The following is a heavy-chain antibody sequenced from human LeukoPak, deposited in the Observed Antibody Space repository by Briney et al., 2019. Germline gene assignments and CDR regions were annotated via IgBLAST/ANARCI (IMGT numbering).Heavy chain of an antibody. D-gene: IGHD5-24*01. CDR3: ARHSRDGYNYDY. V-gene: IGHV4-59*08. J-gene: IGHJ4*02. Sequence: SETLSLTCTVSGGSISSYYWSWIRQPPGKGLEWIGYIYYSGSTNYNPSLKRRVTISVDTSKNQFSLKLSSVTAADTAVYYCARHSRDGYNYDYWGQGTLVTVSS. CDR2: IYYSGST. CDR1: GGSISSYY.